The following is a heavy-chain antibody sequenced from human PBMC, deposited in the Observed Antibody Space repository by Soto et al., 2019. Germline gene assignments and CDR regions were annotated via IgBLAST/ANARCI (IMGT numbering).Heavy chain of an antibody. CDR1: GGSISSYY. Sequence: SETLSLTCTVSGGSISSYYWSWIRQPPGKGLDWIGYIYYSGSTNYNPSLKSRVTISVDTSKNQFSLKLSSVTAADTAVYYCAGGHLTMVRGVILWYYGMDVWGQGTTVTVSS. V-gene: IGHV4-59*01. J-gene: IGHJ6*02. CDR3: AGGHLTMVRGVILWYYGMDV. CDR2: IYYSGST. D-gene: IGHD3-10*01.